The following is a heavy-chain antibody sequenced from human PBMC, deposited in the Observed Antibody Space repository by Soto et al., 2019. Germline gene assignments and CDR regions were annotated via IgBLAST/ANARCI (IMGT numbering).Heavy chain of an antibody. CDR3: ARLGFVGEGDF. D-gene: IGHD3-16*01. CDR2: ISYDETAT. Sequence: QVQLVESGGGVVQPGTSLRLSCAASGFTFSGYGVHWVRQAPGKGLEWVATISYDETATYYSDSVKGRFTISRDNSKNTLFLQMNNLRAEDTAIYYCARLGFVGEGDFWGQGILVTVSS. J-gene: IGHJ4*02. CDR1: GFTFSGYG. V-gene: IGHV3-30*03.